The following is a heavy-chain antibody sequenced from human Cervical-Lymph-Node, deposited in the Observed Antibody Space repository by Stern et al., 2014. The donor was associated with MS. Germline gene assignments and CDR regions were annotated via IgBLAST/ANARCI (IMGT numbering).Heavy chain of an antibody. V-gene: IGHV4-31*03. D-gene: IGHD4-23*01. CDR1: GDSLSGGRYY. Sequence: QVQLQESGPRLVKPSQTLSLTCIVSGDSLSGGRYYWSWVRQHPGKGPEWIWNVHHGGNTYYSPTLKSRLSITVDTSTNQFSLKLTSVTAADTAIYYCARVVYPSGLYGGNGGYFDYWGQGILVTVTS. CDR3: ARVVYPSGLYGGNGGYFDY. CDR2: VHHGGNT. J-gene: IGHJ4*02.